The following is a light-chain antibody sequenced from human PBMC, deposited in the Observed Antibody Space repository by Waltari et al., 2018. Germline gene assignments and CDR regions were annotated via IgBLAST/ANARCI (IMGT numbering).Light chain of an antibody. CDR3: HQTSSLPIT. CDR1: QSIGST. V-gene: IGKV6-21*02. CDR2: YAS. Sequence: EIVLTQSPDFYSVNPKEKGPIACRPSQSIGSTLHWYQKKPYQSPKLLIKYASQSISGVPSRFSGSGSWTDFTLTINSLEAEDAATYFCHQTSSLPITFGQGTRLEI. J-gene: IGKJ5*01.